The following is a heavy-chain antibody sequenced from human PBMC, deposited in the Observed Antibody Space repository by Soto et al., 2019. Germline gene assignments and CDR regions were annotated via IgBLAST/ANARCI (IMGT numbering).Heavy chain of an antibody. J-gene: IGHJ4*02. V-gene: IGHV3-23*01. CDR2: ITDSGGST. CDR3: AKHEGYCLSGTCYFDY. D-gene: IGHD2-15*01. CDR1: GFTFSNYP. Sequence: GGSLRLSCAASGFTFSNYPMTWVRQAPGEGLEWVSSITDSGGSTYYADSVKGRFTISRDNSKNTLYLQMNSLRTEDTAVYYCAKHEGYCLSGTCYFDYWGQGSLVTVSS.